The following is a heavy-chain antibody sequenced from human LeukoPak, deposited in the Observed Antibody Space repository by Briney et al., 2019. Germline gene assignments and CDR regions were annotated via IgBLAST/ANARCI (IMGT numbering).Heavy chain of an antibody. CDR2: IYPGDSDT. J-gene: IGHJ6*03. V-gene: IGHV5-51*01. CDR1: GYSFTSYW. D-gene: IGHD3-3*01. CDR3: ARGGHGSGYLKGPDYYYYMDV. Sequence: PGESLKISCXGSGYSFTSYWIGWVRQMTGKGLEWMGIIYPGDSDTRYSPSFQGQVTISADKSISTAYLQWSSLKASDTAMYYCARGGHGSGYLKGPDYYYYMDVWGKGTTVTVSS.